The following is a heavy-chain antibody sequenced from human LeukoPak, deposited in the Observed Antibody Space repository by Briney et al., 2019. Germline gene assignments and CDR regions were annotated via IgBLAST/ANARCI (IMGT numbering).Heavy chain of an antibody. CDR1: GFTFSSYG. D-gene: IGHD2-2*02. V-gene: IGHV3-30*02. J-gene: IGHJ4*02. CDR2: IRYDGSNK. CDR3: AKDSGGYCSSTSCYTLPTDY. Sequence: GGSLRLSCAASGFTFSSYGMHWVRQAPGKGLEWVAFIRYDGSNKYYADSVKGRFTISRDNSKNTLYLQMNSLRAEDTAVYYCAKDSGGYCSSTSCYTLPTDYWAREPWSPSPQ.